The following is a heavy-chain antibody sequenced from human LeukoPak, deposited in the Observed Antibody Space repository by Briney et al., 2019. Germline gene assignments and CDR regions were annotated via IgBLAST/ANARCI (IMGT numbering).Heavy chain of an antibody. D-gene: IGHD3-10*01. Sequence: GRSLRLSCAASGFTFGDYAMHWVRQAPGKGLEWVSGISWNSDNIVYAGSVKGRFTISRDNVKNSLYLQMNSLRVEDTAFYYCAKGAYYGSGTYYTDWGQGTLVAVSS. V-gene: IGHV3-9*01. J-gene: IGHJ4*02. CDR1: GFTFGDYA. CDR3: AKGAYYGSGTYYTD. CDR2: ISWNSDNI.